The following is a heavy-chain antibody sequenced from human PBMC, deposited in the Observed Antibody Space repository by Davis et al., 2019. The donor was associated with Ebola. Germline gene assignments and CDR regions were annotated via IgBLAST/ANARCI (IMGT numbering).Heavy chain of an antibody. CDR3: AKSFLITGSHMYEFRGVDY. D-gene: IGHD3-3*01. Sequence: GESLKISCVASEFTFSSYGMTWVRQAPGKGLEWVSSISAGGTAPYYADSVKGRFTISRDNSKNTLSLQMDSLRADDTAVYYCAKSFLITGSHMYEFRGVDYWGQGTVVTVSS. V-gene: IGHV3-23*01. J-gene: IGHJ4*02. CDR1: EFTFSSYG. CDR2: ISAGGTAP.